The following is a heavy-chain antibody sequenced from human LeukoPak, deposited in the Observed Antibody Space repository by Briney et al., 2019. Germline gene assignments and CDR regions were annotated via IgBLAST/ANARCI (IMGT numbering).Heavy chain of an antibody. CDR2: LYASGFT. CDR1: GYSVTTNY. D-gene: IGHD3-22*01. Sequence: GGSLRLSCAASGYSVTTNYMTWVRQAPGRGLEWVSLLYASGFTQYADSVKGRFTISRDSSKNTLYLQMDNLRMEDTAVYYCARFASSVSSHPVDYWGQGTPVTVSS. CDR3: ARFASSVSSHPVDY. J-gene: IGHJ4*02. V-gene: IGHV3-66*01.